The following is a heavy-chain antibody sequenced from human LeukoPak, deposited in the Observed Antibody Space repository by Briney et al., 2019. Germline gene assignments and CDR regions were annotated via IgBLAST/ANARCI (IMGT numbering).Heavy chain of an antibody. CDR3: ARDNHGLYFDY. J-gene: IGHJ4*02. D-gene: IGHD1-14*01. CDR2: IYYSGST. V-gene: IGHV4-59*02. CDR1: GGSVSSYY. Sequence: SETLSLTCTVSGGSVSSYYWSWIRQPPGKGLEWIGYIYYSGSTNYNPSLKSRVTISVDTSKNQFSLKLSSVTAADTAVYYCARDNHGLYFDYWGQGTLVTVSS.